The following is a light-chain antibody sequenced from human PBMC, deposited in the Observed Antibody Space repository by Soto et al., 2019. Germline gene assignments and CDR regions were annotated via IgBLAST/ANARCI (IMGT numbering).Light chain of an antibody. Sequence: IQLTQSPSSLSSSAGDRVTITCRASQGVRSYLAWFQQRPGKAPKLLIFGASTLQNGVPARFSGGGFGTEFTLTISSLQPEDFAAYYCHQVYTYPRTFGQGTKVEIK. CDR1: QGVRSY. V-gene: IGKV1-9*01. CDR3: HQVYTYPRT. CDR2: GAS. J-gene: IGKJ1*01.